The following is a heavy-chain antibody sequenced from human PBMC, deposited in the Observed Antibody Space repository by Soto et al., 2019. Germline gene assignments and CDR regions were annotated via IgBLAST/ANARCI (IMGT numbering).Heavy chain of an antibody. CDR2: IYDSGST. V-gene: IGHV4-59*11. CDR1: GDSLNNHY. J-gene: IGHJ4*02. CDR3: ARSYMVPVDYFDF. Sequence: SETLSLTCSVSGDSLNNHYLTWIRQPPGKGLEWIVNIYDSGSTNYSPALKSRVSMSVDTSKNLFSLKMNSVTAADTAVYYCARSYMVPVDYFDFWGQGTVVTVSS. D-gene: IGHD3-10*01.